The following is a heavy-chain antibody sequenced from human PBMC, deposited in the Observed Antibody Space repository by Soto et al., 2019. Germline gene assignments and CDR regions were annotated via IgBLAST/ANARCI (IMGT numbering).Heavy chain of an antibody. CDR1: GGSIISSSYY. D-gene: IGHD6-13*01. CDR2: IYYSGST. V-gene: IGHV4-39*01. CDR3: ARRGSSSWYGY. J-gene: IGHJ4*02. Sequence: QLQLQESGPGLVKPSETLSLTCTVSGGSIISSSYYWGWIRQPPGKGLEWIGSIYYSGSTYYNPSLKSRVTISVDTSKNQFSLKLSSVTAADTAVYYCARRGSSSWYGYWGQGTLVTVSS.